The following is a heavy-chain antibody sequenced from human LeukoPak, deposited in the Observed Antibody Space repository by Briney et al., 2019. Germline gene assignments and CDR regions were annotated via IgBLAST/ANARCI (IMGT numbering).Heavy chain of an antibody. CDR3: AKQLGYCSDGSCYFPY. Sequence: GGSLRLSCAASGFTFSSYTMSWVRQAPGKGLEWVSTITTSDGNTYYADSVKGRFTVSRDNSKNTLFLQMNSLRAEDTAVYYCAKQLGYCSDGSCYFPYWSQGTLVTVSS. V-gene: IGHV3-23*01. J-gene: IGHJ4*02. D-gene: IGHD2-15*01. CDR1: GFTFSSYT. CDR2: ITTSDGNT.